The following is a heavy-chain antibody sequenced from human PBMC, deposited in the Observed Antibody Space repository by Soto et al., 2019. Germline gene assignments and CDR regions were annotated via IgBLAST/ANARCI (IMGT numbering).Heavy chain of an antibody. V-gene: IGHV4-59*08. Sequence: SETLSLTCTVSGGSISSYYWSWIRQPPGKGLEWIGYIYYSGSTNYNPSLKSRVTISVDTSKNQFSLKLSSVTAADTAVYHCARHVGNSPPGSWGQGTLVTVSS. CDR3: ARHVGNSPPGS. D-gene: IGHD1-26*01. J-gene: IGHJ4*02. CDR2: IYYSGST. CDR1: GGSISSYY.